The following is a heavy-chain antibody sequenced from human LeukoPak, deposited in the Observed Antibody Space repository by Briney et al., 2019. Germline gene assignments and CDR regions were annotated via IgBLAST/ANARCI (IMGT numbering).Heavy chain of an antibody. J-gene: IGHJ4*02. Sequence: SVTVSCTASGGTFSSYAISWVRQAPGQGHEWMGGIIPIFGTANYAQKFQGRVTITADESTSTAYMELSSLRSEDTAVYYCARDAGITIFGVVIFPNDYWGQGTLVTVSS. D-gene: IGHD3-3*01. V-gene: IGHV1-69*01. CDR1: GGTFSSYA. CDR3: ARDAGITIFGVVIFPNDY. CDR2: IIPIFGTA.